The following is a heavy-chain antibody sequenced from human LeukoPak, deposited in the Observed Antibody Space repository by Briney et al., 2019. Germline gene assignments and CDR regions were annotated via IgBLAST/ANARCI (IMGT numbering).Heavy chain of an antibody. Sequence: PPGGSLRLSCAASGFTFSSFAMSWVRQAPGKGLEWVSVISGSGGNKYYADSVKGRFTISRDNSKNTLYLQMNSLRAEDTAVYYGAKGRARIAAASDYWGQGTLVTVSS. D-gene: IGHD6-13*01. CDR3: AKGRARIAAASDY. CDR1: GFTFSSFA. CDR2: ISGSGGNK. J-gene: IGHJ4*02. V-gene: IGHV3-23*01.